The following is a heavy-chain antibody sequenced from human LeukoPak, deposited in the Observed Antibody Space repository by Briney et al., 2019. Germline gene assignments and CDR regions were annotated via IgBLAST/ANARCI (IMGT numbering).Heavy chain of an antibody. D-gene: IGHD6-19*01. CDR2: IKQDGSEK. Sequence: PGGSLRLSCAASGFTFSSYWMSWVRQAPGKGLEWVANIKQDGSEKYYVDSVKGRFTISRDNVKNSLYLQMNSLRAEDTAVYYCAREGAVAVFDYWGQGTLVTVSS. J-gene: IGHJ4*02. CDR1: GFTFSSYW. V-gene: IGHV3-7*05. CDR3: AREGAVAVFDY.